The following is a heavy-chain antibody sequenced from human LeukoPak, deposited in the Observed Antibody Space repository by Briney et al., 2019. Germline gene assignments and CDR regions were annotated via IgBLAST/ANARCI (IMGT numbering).Heavy chain of an antibody. Sequence: GGSLRLSCAASGFTFSSYAMSWVRQAPGKGLEWVSVIYSGGSTYYADSVKGRFTISRHNSKNTLYLQMNSLRAEDTAVYYCAKVLGNDAFDIWGQGTMVTVSS. CDR1: GFTFSSYA. CDR2: IYSGGST. J-gene: IGHJ3*02. V-gene: IGHV3-53*04. D-gene: IGHD1-26*01. CDR3: AKVLGNDAFDI.